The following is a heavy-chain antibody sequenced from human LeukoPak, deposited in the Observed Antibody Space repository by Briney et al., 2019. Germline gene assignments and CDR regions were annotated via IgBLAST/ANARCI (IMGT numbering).Heavy chain of an antibody. V-gene: IGHV3-30*03. Sequence: GGSLRLSCAASGFTLSKYGIHWVRQAPGKGLEWVAITSYDGTIKVADSLKGRFTISRDNSKNTVYLQMSSLRLEDTAVYYCARDSCSSTSCYPTYYYYYMDVWGKGTTVTVSS. CDR2: TSYDGTIK. D-gene: IGHD2-2*01. CDR3: ARDSCSSTSCYPTYYYYYMDV. CDR1: GFTLSKYG. J-gene: IGHJ6*03.